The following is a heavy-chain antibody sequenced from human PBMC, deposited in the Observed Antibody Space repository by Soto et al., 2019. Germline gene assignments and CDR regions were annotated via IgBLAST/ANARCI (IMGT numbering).Heavy chain of an antibody. Sequence: QVQLVQSGAEVKKPGASVKVSCKASGYTFSDYYIHWVRQAPGQGLEWMGWINPNTGGANSPQKFQGRVSMTRDTSISTGYMELSRPTSDDTAVYYCASGIVAFDYWGQGTLVTVSS. CDR3: ASGIVAFDY. D-gene: IGHD5-12*01. J-gene: IGHJ4*02. V-gene: IGHV1-2*02. CDR2: INPNTGGA. CDR1: GYTFSDYY.